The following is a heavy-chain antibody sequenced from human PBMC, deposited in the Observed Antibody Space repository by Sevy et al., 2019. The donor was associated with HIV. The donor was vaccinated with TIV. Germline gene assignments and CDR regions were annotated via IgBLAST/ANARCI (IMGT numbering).Heavy chain of an antibody. V-gene: IGHV3-11*06. J-gene: IGHJ6*03. CDR1: GFTFSDYY. Sequence: GGSLRLSCAASGFTFSDYYMSWIRQAPGKGLEWVSYISGSSSYTNYADSVKGRFTISRDNAKNSLYLQMNSLRAEDTAVYYCARDRHFGWFGELLGGDYYYMDVWGKGTTVTVSS. D-gene: IGHD3-10*01. CDR2: ISGSSSYT. CDR3: ARDRHFGWFGELLGGDYYYMDV.